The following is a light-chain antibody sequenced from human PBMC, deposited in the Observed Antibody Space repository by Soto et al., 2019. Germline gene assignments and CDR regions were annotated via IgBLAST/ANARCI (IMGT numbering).Light chain of an antibody. CDR2: NSS. V-gene: IGLV1-44*01. CDR3: AAWDDRVDVPV. Sequence: QSVLTQPPSASGTPGQRVSISCSGSSSNIGTYSVNWFQHLPGTAPKLLIYNSSQRSSGVPDRFSGSKSGTSASLAISGLQSEDEADYYCAAWDDRVDVPVFGGGTQLTVL. CDR1: SSNIGTYS. J-gene: IGLJ2*01.